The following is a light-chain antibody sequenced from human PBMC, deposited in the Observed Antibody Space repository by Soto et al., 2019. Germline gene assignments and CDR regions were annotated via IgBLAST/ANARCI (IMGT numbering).Light chain of an antibody. CDR3: QQYNSYSWT. Sequence: DIQLTQSPSTLSAAVGDRVTITCRAIQNWNILLGWYQQNPGKAPNFLISRASILESGVPSRFSGSGSGTEFTLTISSLQPDDFATYYCQQYNSYSWTFGQGTQVAIK. J-gene: IGKJ1*01. V-gene: IGKV1-5*03. CDR1: QNWNIL. CDR2: RAS.